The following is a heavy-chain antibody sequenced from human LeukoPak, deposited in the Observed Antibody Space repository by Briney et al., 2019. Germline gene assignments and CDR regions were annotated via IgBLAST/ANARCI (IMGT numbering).Heavy chain of an antibody. CDR2: MNPNSGNT. V-gene: IGHV1-8*01. J-gene: IGHJ5*02. Sequence: ASVKVSCKASGYTFTSYDINWVRQATGQGLGWMGWMNPNSGNTGYAQKFQGRVTMTRNTSISTAYMELSSLRSEDTAVYYCARGSYSGNWFDPWGQGTLVTVSS. D-gene: IGHD4-11*01. CDR3: ARGSYSGNWFDP. CDR1: GYTFTSYD.